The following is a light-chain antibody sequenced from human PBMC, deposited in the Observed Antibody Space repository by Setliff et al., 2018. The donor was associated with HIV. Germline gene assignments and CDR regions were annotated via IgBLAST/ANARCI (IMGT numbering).Light chain of an antibody. CDR2: DDS. J-gene: IGLJ2*01. Sequence: NFMLTQPHSVSESPGKTVTISCTRSSGNIATNYVQWYQQRPGSSPIIVISDDSQRPSGVPDRFSGSIDSSSNSASLTISGLKTEDEADYYCQSYDSSNHVIFGGGTKVTVL. V-gene: IGLV6-57*01. CDR1: SGNIATNY. CDR3: QSYDSSNHVI.